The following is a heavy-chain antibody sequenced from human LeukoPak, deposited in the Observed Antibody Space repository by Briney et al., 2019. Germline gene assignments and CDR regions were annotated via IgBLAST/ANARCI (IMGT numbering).Heavy chain of an antibody. Sequence: GGSLRLSCAASGFTFSSYSMNWVRQAPGKGLEWVSSISSSSSYIYYADSVKGRFTISRDNAKNPLYLQMNSLRAEDTAVYYCARDCYDSSGFDYWGQGTLVTVSS. J-gene: IGHJ4*02. CDR3: ARDCYDSSGFDY. CDR1: GFTFSSYS. V-gene: IGHV3-21*01. CDR2: ISSSSSYI. D-gene: IGHD3-22*01.